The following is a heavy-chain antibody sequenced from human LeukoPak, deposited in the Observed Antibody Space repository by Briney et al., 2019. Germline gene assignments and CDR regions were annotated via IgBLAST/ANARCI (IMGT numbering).Heavy chain of an antibody. Sequence: ASVKVSCKTSGYTFDNYDINWVRQATGQRLEWMGWMNPNSGNTGYGQSFQGRITMTRDISIGTAYMELSNLTSEDTAIYYCTRGSSGRRDNWGQGTLVTVSA. V-gene: IGHV1-8*01. CDR2: MNPNSGNT. CDR1: GYTFDNYD. D-gene: IGHD6-19*01. CDR3: TRGSSGRRDN. J-gene: IGHJ4*02.